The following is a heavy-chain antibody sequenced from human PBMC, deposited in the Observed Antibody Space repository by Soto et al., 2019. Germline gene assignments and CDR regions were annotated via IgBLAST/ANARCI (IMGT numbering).Heavy chain of an antibody. CDR3: ARDRSGSQQLWFYYYGMDV. Sequence: PGGSLRLSCAASGFTFSSYAMHWVRQAPGKGLEWVAVISYDGSNKYYADSVKGRFTISRDNSKNTLYLQMNSLRAEDTAVYYCARDRSGSQQLWFYYYGMDVWGQGTTVTVSS. D-gene: IGHD6-13*01. CDR1: GFTFSSYA. CDR2: ISYDGSNK. J-gene: IGHJ6*02. V-gene: IGHV3-30-3*01.